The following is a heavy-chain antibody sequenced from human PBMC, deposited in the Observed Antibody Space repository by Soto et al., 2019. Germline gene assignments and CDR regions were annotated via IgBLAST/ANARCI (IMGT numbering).Heavy chain of an antibody. D-gene: IGHD6-19*01. Sequence: SETLSLTCTVSGGSISSSSYYWGWIRQPPGKGLEWIGSIYYSGSTYYNPSLKSRVTISVDTSKNQFSLKLSSVTAADTAVYYCARHDSSGWYAYFDYWGQGTLVTVPS. V-gene: IGHV4-39*01. J-gene: IGHJ4*02. CDR2: IYYSGST. CDR1: GGSISSSSYY. CDR3: ARHDSSGWYAYFDY.